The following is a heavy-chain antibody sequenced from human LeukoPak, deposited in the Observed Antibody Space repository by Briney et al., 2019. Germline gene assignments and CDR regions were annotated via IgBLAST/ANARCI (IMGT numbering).Heavy chain of an antibody. CDR3: ARAESYDSSGYSK. J-gene: IGHJ4*02. Sequence: PSETLSLTCAVDGGSFSGYYWRWIRQPPGKGLVWIGEINHSGSSNYNPALKSRVPISIDRAKNQFSLKLSSVTAADTAVYYCARAESYDSSGYSKWGQGTLVTVPS. V-gene: IGHV4-34*01. CDR1: GGSFSGYY. CDR2: INHSGSS. D-gene: IGHD3-22*01.